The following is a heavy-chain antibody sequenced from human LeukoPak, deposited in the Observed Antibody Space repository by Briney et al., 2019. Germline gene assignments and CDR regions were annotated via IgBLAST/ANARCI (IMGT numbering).Heavy chain of an antibody. V-gene: IGHV1-2*02. CDR2: INPNSGGT. J-gene: IGHJ4*02. Sequence: ASVKVSCKASGYTFTGYYMHWVRQAPGQGLEWMGWINPNSGGTNYAQKLQGRVTMTTDTSTSTAYMELRSLRSDDTAVYYCARHSSSWPSSYFDYWGQGTLVTVSS. CDR1: GYTFTGYY. D-gene: IGHD6-13*01. CDR3: ARHSSSWPSSYFDY.